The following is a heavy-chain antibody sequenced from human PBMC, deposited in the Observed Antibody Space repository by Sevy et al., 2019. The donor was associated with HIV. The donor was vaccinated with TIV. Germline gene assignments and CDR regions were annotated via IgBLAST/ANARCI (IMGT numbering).Heavy chain of an antibody. CDR3: ARDPHSVPHWGSFDS. CDR1: GFTFTRYA. CDR2: VSKEGTNK. Sequence: GGSLRLSCEASGFTFTRYAFHWARQAPGKGLEWVAVVSKEGTNKYYADSVKGRFTSSRDNSRNTLYLQMQSLRADDTAVYCWARDPHSVPHWGSFDSWGQGTLVTVSS. V-gene: IGHV3-30-3*01. J-gene: IGHJ4*02. D-gene: IGHD3-16*01.